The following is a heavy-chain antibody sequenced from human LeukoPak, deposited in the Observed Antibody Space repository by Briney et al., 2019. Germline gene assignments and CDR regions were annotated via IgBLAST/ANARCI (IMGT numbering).Heavy chain of an antibody. CDR2: ISSSSSYI. D-gene: IGHD3-16*01. Sequence: GGSLRLSCAASGFTFSSYSMNWVRQAPGKGLEWVSSISSSSSYIYYADSVKGRFTISRDNAKNSLYLQMNSLRDEDTAVYYCARDVMIGLSRWFDPWGQGTLVTVSS. J-gene: IGHJ5*02. V-gene: IGHV3-21*01. CDR1: GFTFSSYS. CDR3: ARDVMIGLSRWFDP.